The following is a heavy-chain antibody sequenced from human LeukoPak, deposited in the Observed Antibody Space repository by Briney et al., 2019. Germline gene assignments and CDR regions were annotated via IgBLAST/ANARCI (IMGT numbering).Heavy chain of an antibody. Sequence: ASVKVSCKVSGYTLTELSMHWVRQAPGKGLEWMGGFDPEDGETIYAQKFQGRVTMTEDTSTDTAYMELSSLRSEDTAVYYCATISNYSGSGSYPFDYWGQGTLVTVSS. CDR2: FDPEDGET. V-gene: IGHV1-24*01. CDR3: ATISNYSGSGSYPFDY. CDR1: GYTLTELS. J-gene: IGHJ4*02. D-gene: IGHD3-10*01.